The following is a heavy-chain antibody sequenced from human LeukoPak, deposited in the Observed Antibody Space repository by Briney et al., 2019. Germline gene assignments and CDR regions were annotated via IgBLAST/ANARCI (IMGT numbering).Heavy chain of an antibody. CDR3: ARARYYYDSSGYYAEYYFDY. J-gene: IGHJ4*02. CDR1: GGSISSYY. V-gene: IGHV4-59*01. CDR2: IYYSGST. D-gene: IGHD3-22*01. Sequence: PSETLSLTCTVSGGSISSYYWSWIRQPPGKGLEWIGYIYYSGSTNYNPSLKSRVTISVDTSKNQFSLKLSSVTAADTAVYYCARARYYYDSSGYYAEYYFDYWGQGTLVTVSS.